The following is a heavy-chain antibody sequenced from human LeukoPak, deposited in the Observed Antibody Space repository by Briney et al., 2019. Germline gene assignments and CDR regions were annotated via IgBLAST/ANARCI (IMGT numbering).Heavy chain of an antibody. V-gene: IGHV4-34*01. CDR2: INHSGST. D-gene: IGHD2-8*01. J-gene: IGHJ3*02. CDR3: ARGLRDIVLMVYAIPAFDI. Sequence: PSETLSLTCAVYGGSFSGYYWSWIRQPPGKGLEWIGGINHSGSTNYNPSLKSRVTISVDTSKNQFSLKLSSVTAADTAVYYCARGLRDIVLMVYAIPAFDIWGQGTMVTVSS. CDR1: GGSFSGYY.